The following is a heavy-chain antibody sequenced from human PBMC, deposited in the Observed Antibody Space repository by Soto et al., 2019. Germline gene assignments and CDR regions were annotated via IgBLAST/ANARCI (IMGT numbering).Heavy chain of an antibody. Sequence: QVQLQQWGARLLKPSETLSLTCAVYGGSFRGYYWSWIRQSPGKGLEWIAEINDIGSTNYNPSLKSRVSISVDPSKNHFSLKLSSVTAADTAVYYCARVGPKTYYDPLTASEFDSWGQGTLDTVSS. CDR3: ARVGPKTYYDPLTASEFDS. D-gene: IGHD3-9*01. V-gene: IGHV4-34*02. J-gene: IGHJ4*02. CDR2: INDIGST. CDR1: GGSFRGYY.